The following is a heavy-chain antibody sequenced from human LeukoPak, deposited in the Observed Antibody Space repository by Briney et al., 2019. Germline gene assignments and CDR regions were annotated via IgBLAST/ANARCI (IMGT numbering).Heavy chain of an antibody. CDR2: INPNSGGT. CDR3: ARDRPPEYFEPSYHYYGMDV. CDR1: GYTFTGYY. D-gene: IGHD3-9*01. Sequence: ASVKVSCKASGYTFTGYYMHWVRQAPGQGLEWMGWINPNSGGTNYAQKFQGRVTMTRDTSISTAYMELSRLRSDDTAVYYCARDRPPEYFEPSYHYYGMDVWGQGTTVTVSS. J-gene: IGHJ6*02. V-gene: IGHV1-2*02.